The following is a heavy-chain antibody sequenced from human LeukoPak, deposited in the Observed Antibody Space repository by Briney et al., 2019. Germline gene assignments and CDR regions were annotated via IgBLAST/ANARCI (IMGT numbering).Heavy chain of an antibody. D-gene: IGHD1-26*01. Sequence: NPSETLSLTCTVSGGSISSSNYYWGWIRQPPGKGPEWIGNIYYRGTTYYNPSLKSRVTISVDTSNNQFSLKLTSVTAADTAVYYCARLMGPTLNFDFWGQGTLVTVSS. CDR3: ARLMGPTLNFDF. CDR1: GGSISSSNYY. V-gene: IGHV4-39*01. J-gene: IGHJ4*02. CDR2: IYYRGTT.